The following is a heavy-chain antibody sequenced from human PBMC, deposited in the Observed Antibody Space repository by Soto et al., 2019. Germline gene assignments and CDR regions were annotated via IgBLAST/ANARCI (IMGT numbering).Heavy chain of an antibody. CDR2: INHSGTT. Sequence: SETLSLTCAVSSGSFSGYYWSWIRQPPGKGLEWIGEINHSGTTNYNPSLKSRVTISIDTSKNQFSLNLSSVTAADTAVFYCARGPHATITPYDYWGQGILVTVSS. CDR1: SGSFSGYY. J-gene: IGHJ4*02. CDR3: ARGPHATITPYDY. D-gene: IGHD5-12*01. V-gene: IGHV4-34*01.